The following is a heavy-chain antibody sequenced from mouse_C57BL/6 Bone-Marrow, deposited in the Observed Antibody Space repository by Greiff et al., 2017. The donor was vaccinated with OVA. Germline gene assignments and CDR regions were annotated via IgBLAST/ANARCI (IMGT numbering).Heavy chain of an antibody. V-gene: IGHV1-64*01. CDR1: GYTFTSYW. CDR3: ASYYGRRGDD. J-gene: IGHJ2*01. CDR2: IHPNSGST. Sequence: QVQLQQPGAELVKPGASVKLSCKASGYTFTSYWMHWVKQRPGQGLEWIGLIHPNSGSTNYNEKFKSKATLTVDKSSSTAYMQLSSLTSEDSAVXYCASYYGRRGDDWGQGTTLTVSS. D-gene: IGHD1-1*01.